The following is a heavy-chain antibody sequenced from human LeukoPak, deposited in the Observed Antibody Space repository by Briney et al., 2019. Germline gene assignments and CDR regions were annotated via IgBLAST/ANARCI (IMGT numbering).Heavy chain of an antibody. CDR1: GDSFSSYH. J-gene: IGHJ4*02. V-gene: IGHV4-59*01. CDR2: ISSRGST. CDR3: ARVGRGDHSWGSYYCDF. D-gene: IGHD3-16*01. Sequence: SETLSLTCTVSGDSFSSYHWSWLRQPPGKGLEWIGYISSRGSTSYNPSLKSRVTISVDTSKNQFSLKLSSVTAADTAVYYCARVGRGDHSWGSYYCDFWGQGTLVSASS.